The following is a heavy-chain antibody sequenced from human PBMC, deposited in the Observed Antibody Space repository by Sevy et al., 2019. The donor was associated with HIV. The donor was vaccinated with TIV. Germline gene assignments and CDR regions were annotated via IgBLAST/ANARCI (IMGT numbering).Heavy chain of an antibody. V-gene: IGHV3-13*01. CDR1: GFTFSSYD. CDR3: ARGSLTGYYLDY. D-gene: IGHD3-9*01. Sequence: GGSLRLSCAASGFTFSSYDMHWVRQATGKGLEWVSGIGTAGDTYYPGSVKGRFTISRENAKNSLYLQMNSLRAGDTAVYYCARGSLTGYYLDYWGQGTLVTVSS. J-gene: IGHJ4*02. CDR2: IGTAGDT.